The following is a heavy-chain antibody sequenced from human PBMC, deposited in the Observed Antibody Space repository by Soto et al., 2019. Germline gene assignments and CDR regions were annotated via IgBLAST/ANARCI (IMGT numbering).Heavy chain of an antibody. Sequence: PGGSLRLSCAASGFTFSSYSMNWVRQAPGKGLEWVSYISSSSSTIYYADSVKGRFTISRDNAKNSLYLQMNSLRDEDTAVYYCARSTAVTTNYLLGPQYYYYGMDVWGQGTTVTVSS. CDR2: ISSSSSTI. CDR1: GFTFSSYS. D-gene: IGHD4-4*01. CDR3: ARSTAVTTNYLLGPQYYYYGMDV. V-gene: IGHV3-48*02. J-gene: IGHJ6*02.